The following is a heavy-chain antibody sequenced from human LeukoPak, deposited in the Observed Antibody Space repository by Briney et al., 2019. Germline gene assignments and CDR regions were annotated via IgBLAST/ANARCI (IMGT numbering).Heavy chain of an antibody. CDR3: AKEAEGVKLIDS. CDR1: GFTFSSYT. J-gene: IGHJ4*02. Sequence: GGSLRLSCAASGFTFSSYTMYWVRQAPGKGLEWVSTIVGANGNTYYAGSVKGRFTISRDNSKTTLYVQMNSLRAEDTALYYCAKEAEGVKLIDSWGQGTLVTVSS. CDR2: IVGANGNT. D-gene: IGHD4-23*01. V-gene: IGHV3-23*01.